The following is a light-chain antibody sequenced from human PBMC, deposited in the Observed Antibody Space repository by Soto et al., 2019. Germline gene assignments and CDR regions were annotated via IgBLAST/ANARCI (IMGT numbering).Light chain of an antibody. J-gene: IGKJ1*01. CDR3: QHFNSYPWT. CDR2: AAS. Sequence: IQATQSPSSPTASVGDRVTMTCRASQDISSYLAWYQQKPGKAPTLLIYAASTLQSGVPSRFSGSGSGTEFTLTISSLQPDDFATYYCQHFNSYPWTVGQGTKVDIK. V-gene: IGKV1-9*01. CDR1: QDISSY.